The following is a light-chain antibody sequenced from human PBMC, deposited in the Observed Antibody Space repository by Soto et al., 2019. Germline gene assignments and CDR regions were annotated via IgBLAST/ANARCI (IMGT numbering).Light chain of an antibody. CDR3: QQYYSYPFA. CDR1: QGISSY. Sequence: AIRMTQSPSSFSASTGDRVTITCRASQGISSYLAWYQQKPGKAPKLLIYAASTLQRGVPSRFSGSGSGTDFTLTISCLQSEDFATYYCQQYYSYPFAFGPGTKVDLK. V-gene: IGKV1-8*01. J-gene: IGKJ3*01. CDR2: AAS.